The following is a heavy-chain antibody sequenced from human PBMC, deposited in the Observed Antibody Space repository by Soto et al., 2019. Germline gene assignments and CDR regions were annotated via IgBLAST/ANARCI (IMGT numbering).Heavy chain of an antibody. J-gene: IGHJ4*02. CDR3: TRTFGAGEY. Sequence: EVQLVESGGDLVQPGGSLKLSCAASGFTFSGSSMHWVRQASGKGLEWLGRIRSKANSYATAYAASVTGRFTISRDDSKNNADPEINSLGTEDTGREFLTRTFGAGEYWGQGTLVTVSS. CDR2: IRSKANSYAT. V-gene: IGHV3-73*02. D-gene: IGHD3-3*01. CDR1: GFTFSGSS.